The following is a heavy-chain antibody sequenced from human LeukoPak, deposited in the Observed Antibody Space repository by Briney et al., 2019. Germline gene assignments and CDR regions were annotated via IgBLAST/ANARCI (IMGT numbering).Heavy chain of an antibody. V-gene: IGHV1-2*02. D-gene: IGHD3-10*01. CDR1: GYTFTGYY. J-gene: IGHJ4*02. Sequence: GASVKVSCKASGYTFTGYYMHWVRQAPGQGLEWMGWINPNSGGTNYAQKFQGRVTMTRDTSISTAYMELSRLRSDDTAAYYCARDGLFYYYGSLPPEADYWGQGTLVTVSS. CDR2: INPNSGGT. CDR3: ARDGLFYYYGSLPPEADY.